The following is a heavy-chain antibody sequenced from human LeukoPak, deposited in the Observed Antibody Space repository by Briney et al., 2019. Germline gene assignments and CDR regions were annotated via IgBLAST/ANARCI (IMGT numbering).Heavy chain of an antibody. D-gene: IGHD2-2*01. CDR1: GYTFTGYY. CDR3: ARDPEGAQLDDAFDI. V-gene: IGHV1-2*02. J-gene: IGHJ3*02. CDR2: ISPNSGGT. Sequence: ASVKVSCKASGYTFTGYYMHWVRQAPGQGLEWMGWISPNSGGTNYAQKFQGRVTMTRDTSISTAYMELSRLRSDDTAVYYCARDPEGAQLDDAFDIWGQGTMVTVSS.